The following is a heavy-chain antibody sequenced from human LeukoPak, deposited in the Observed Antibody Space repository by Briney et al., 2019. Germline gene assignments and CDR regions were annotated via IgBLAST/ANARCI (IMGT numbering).Heavy chain of an antibody. Sequence: ASVKVSCTASGYTFTGYYMHWVRQAPGQGLEWMRWINPNSGGTNYAQKFQGWVTMTTDTSISTAYMELSRLRSEDTAVYYCARDGEYSGRCDYAFDIWGQGTMVTVSS. J-gene: IGHJ3*02. V-gene: IGHV1-2*04. CDR2: INPNSGGT. D-gene: IGHD5-12*01. CDR1: GYTFTGYY. CDR3: ARDGEYSGRCDYAFDI.